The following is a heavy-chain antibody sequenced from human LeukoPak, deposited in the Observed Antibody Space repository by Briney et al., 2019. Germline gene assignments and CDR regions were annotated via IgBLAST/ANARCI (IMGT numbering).Heavy chain of an antibody. CDR1: GFTFSSYG. Sequence: SGGSLRLSCAVSGFTFSSYGMHGVRQAPGKGLEWVAVISYDGSNKFYGDSVKGRFTISRDNSKNTLYLQMNSLRAEDTAVYYCAKDASPTVTTAYWYFDRWGRGTLVTVSS. CDR3: AKDASPTVTTAYWYFDR. V-gene: IGHV3-30*18. CDR2: ISYDGSNK. J-gene: IGHJ2*01. D-gene: IGHD4-17*01.